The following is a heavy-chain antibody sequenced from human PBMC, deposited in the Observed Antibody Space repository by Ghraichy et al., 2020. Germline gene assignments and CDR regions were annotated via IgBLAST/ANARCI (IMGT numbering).Heavy chain of an antibody. V-gene: IGHV3-23*01. Sequence: GGSLRLSCAASGLTFSNNAMSWVRQAPGKGLEWVSSIRGSGDSTYYADSVKGRFTISRDNSKNMVYLQMNSLRAEDTAVYYCAKKWDYGGNPWSFWGQGTLVTVSS. CDR1: GLTFSNNA. J-gene: IGHJ4*02. CDR3: AKKWDYGGNPWSF. CDR2: IRGSGDST. D-gene: IGHD4-23*01.